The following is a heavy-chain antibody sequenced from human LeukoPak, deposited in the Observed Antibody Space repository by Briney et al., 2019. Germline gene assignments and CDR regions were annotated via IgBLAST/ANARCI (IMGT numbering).Heavy chain of an antibody. V-gene: IGHV3-11*06. D-gene: IGHD1-14*01. CDR3: IKNTRTPTY. Sequence: PGGSLRLSCAASGFTFSDNYMSWIRQAPGRGLEWVSYISGSTTDTNYADSVRGRFTVSRDNAKNALYLQMDSLTVEDTAIYYCIKNTRTPTYWGQGVLVTVSS. CDR2: ISGSTTDT. J-gene: IGHJ4*02. CDR1: GFTFSDNY.